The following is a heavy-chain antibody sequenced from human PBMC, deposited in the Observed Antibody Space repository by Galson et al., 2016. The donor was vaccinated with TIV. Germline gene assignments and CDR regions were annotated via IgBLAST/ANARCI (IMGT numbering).Heavy chain of an antibody. Sequence: SLRLSCAASGFTLSDYYMSWIRQAPGKGLEWLSYINYSGSPKYDADPMKGRLTISRDIAKNSMYLDMNSLRVEDTAVYYRAKIDSSGYNYGGRFVYWGQGTLVT. CDR3: AKIDSSGYNYGGRFVY. V-gene: IGHV3-11*01. J-gene: IGHJ4*02. D-gene: IGHD3-22*01. CDR2: INYSGSPK. CDR1: GFTLSDYY.